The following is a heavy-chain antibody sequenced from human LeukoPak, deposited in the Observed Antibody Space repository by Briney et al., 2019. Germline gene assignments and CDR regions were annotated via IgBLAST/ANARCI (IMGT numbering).Heavy chain of an antibody. CDR1: GGTFSSYA. Sequence: ASVKVSCKASGGTFSSYAISWVRQAPGQGLEWMGGIIPIFGTANYAQKFQGRVTMTTDTSTSTAYMELRSLRSDDTAVYYCARDPQDSSGYYVPGYFDYWGQGTLVTVSS. J-gene: IGHJ4*02. CDR2: IIPIFGTA. D-gene: IGHD3-22*01. CDR3: ARDPQDSSGYYVPGYFDY. V-gene: IGHV1-69*05.